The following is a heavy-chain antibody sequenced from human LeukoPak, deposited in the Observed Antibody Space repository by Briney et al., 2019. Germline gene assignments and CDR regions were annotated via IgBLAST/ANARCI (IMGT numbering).Heavy chain of an antibody. CDR3: ARVMIYDSSGYYYFDY. CDR2: IIPIPGIA. CDR1: GGTFSSYA. D-gene: IGHD3-22*01. Sequence: GASVKVSCKASGGTFSSYAISWVRQAPGQGLEWMGRIIPIPGIANYAQKFQGRVTITADKSTSTAYMELSSLRSEDTAVYYCARVMIYDSSGYYYFDYWGQGTLVTVSS. V-gene: IGHV1-69*04. J-gene: IGHJ4*02.